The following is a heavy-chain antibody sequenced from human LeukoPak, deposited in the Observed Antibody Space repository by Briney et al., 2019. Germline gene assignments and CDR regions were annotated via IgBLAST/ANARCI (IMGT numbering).Heavy chain of an antibody. CDR3: ARCGSGSHYSPFDY. CDR2: INPSSGST. J-gene: IGHJ4*02. Sequence: GASVKVSCTASGYTFTNYYIHWVREAPGQGLEWMGIINPSSGSTGYAQKFQDRVTMTRDTSTSTLYLELSSLWSEDTAVYYCARCGSGSHYSPFDYWGQGTLVTVPS. CDR1: GYTFTNYY. V-gene: IGHV1-46*01. D-gene: IGHD3-10*01.